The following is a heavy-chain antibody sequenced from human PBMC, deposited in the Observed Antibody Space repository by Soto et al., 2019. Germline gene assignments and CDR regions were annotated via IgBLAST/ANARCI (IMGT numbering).Heavy chain of an antibody. J-gene: IGHJ3*02. CDR1: GFTFSSYG. CDR3: AKDLGQELIRFLEWTPGLGAFDI. D-gene: IGHD3-3*01. Sequence: GGSLRLSCAASGFTFSSYGMHWVRQAPGKGLEWVAVISYDGSNKYYADSVKGRFTISRDNSKNTLYLQMNSLRAEDTAVYYCAKDLGQELIRFLEWTPGLGAFDIWGQGTMVTVSS. CDR2: ISYDGSNK. V-gene: IGHV3-30*18.